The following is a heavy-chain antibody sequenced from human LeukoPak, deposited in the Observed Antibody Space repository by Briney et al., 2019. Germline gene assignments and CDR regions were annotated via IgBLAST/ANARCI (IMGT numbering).Heavy chain of an antibody. D-gene: IGHD6-19*01. J-gene: IGHJ4*02. CDR3: ARDPHSSGWYEYFDY. CDR1: GFTFSSYS. V-gene: IGHV3-21*01. Sequence: GGSLRLSCAASGFTFSSYSMNWVRQAPGKGLEWVSSISSSSSYIYYADSVKGRFTISRDNSKNTLYLQMNSLRAEDTAVYYCARDPHSSGWYEYFDYWGQGTLVTVSS. CDR2: ISSSSSYI.